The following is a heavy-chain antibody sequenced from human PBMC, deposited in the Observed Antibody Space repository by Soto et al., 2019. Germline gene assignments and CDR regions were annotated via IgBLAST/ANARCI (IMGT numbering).Heavy chain of an antibody. Sequence: QVQLVQSGAEVKKPGASVKVSCKASGYTFTGYYMHWVRQAPGQGLEWMGWINPNSGGTNYAQKFQGWVTMTRDTAISTAYRELSRFRSNDTAVYYCARGYGDYYGMDVWGQGTTVTVSS. CDR2: INPNSGGT. J-gene: IGHJ6*02. CDR3: ARGYGDYYGMDV. CDR1: GYTFTGYY. D-gene: IGHD4-17*01. V-gene: IGHV1-2*04.